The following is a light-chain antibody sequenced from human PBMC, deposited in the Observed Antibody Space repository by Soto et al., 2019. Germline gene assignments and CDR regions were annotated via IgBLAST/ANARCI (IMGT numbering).Light chain of an antibody. V-gene: IGKV3-20*01. CDR3: QQYGKSSLT. CDR2: GAS. CDR1: QSVSIL. J-gene: IGKJ4*01. Sequence: EIVMTHSPATLSVSPGERATLSCRASQSVSILLAWYQQKPGQAPRLLIYGASNKATGIPDRFSGSGSGTDFTLTISRLEPEDFAVYYCQQYGKSSLTFGGGTVVDIK.